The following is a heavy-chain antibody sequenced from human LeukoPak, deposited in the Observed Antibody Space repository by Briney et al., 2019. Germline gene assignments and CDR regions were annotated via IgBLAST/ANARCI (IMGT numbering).Heavy chain of an antibody. V-gene: IGHV3-23*01. Sequence: GGSLRLSCVASGFIFKSYGINWVRQAPGKGLEWVSAISGSGGSTYYADSVKGRFTISRDNSKNTLYLQMNSLRAEDTAVYYCAKMQADDFGPWGQGTLVTVSS. CDR1: GFIFKSYG. J-gene: IGHJ5*02. D-gene: IGHD3-3*01. CDR2: ISGSGGST. CDR3: AKMQADDFGP.